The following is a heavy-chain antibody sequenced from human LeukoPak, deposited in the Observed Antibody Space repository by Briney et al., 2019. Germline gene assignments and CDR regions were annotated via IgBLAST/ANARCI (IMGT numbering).Heavy chain of an antibody. Sequence: GGSLRLSCAASGFTFSSYWMHWVRQAPGKGLVWVSRINTDGSSTSYADSVKGRFTISRDNSKNTLYLQMNSLRAEDTAVYYCAKEGKSRGYYDSSSYYGMDVWGQGTTVTVSS. D-gene: IGHD3-22*01. CDR1: GFTFSSYW. V-gene: IGHV3-74*01. CDR3: AKEGKSRGYYDSSSYYGMDV. CDR2: INTDGSST. J-gene: IGHJ6*02.